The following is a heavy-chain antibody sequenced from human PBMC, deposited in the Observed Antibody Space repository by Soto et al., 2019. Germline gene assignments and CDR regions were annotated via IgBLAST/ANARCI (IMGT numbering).Heavy chain of an antibody. CDR3: ARGLISGSHYSGGWYYFDS. Sequence: PSETLSLTCDVYGGSFSDYIWTWIRQTPGKGLQWIGQINHSGSANYNPSLKSRVTISVHTSSSQFSLELSSVTAADTAVYYCARGLISGSHYSGGWYYFDSSGQGTQVTVSS. CDR1: GGSFSDYI. D-gene: IGHD1-26*01. J-gene: IGHJ4*02. V-gene: IGHV4-34*01. CDR2: INHSGSA.